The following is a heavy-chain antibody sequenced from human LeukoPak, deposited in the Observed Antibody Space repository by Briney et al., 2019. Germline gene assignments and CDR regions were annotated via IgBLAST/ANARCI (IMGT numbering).Heavy chain of an antibody. V-gene: IGHV4-59*01. D-gene: IGHD3-16*02. CDR1: GGSTSSYY. CDR3: ARVPYYDYVWGSYRYKRAPNFDY. CDR2: IYYSGST. J-gene: IGHJ4*02. Sequence: PSETLSLTCTVSGGSTSSYYWSWIRQPPGKGLEWIGYIYYSGSTNYNPSLKSRVTISVDTSKNQFSLKLSSVTAADTAVYYCARVPYYDYVWGSYRYKRAPNFDYWGQGTLVTVSS.